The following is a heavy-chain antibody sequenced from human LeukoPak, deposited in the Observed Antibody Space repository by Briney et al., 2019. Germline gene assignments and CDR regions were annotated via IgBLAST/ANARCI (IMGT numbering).Heavy chain of an antibody. V-gene: IGHV4-39*01. CDR3: ARRSLVVPAAMRG. J-gene: IGHJ1*01. D-gene: IGHD2-2*01. CDR2: IYYSGST. CDR1: GGSISSSSYY. Sequence: SETLSLTCTVSGGSISSSSYYWGWIRQPPGKGLEWIGSIYYSGSTYYNPSLKSRFTISVDTSKKQFSLKLSSVTAADTAVYYCARRSLVVPAAMRGWGQGTLVTVSS.